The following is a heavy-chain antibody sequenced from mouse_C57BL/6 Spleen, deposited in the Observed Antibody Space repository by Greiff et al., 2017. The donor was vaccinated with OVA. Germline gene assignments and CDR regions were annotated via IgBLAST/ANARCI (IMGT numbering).Heavy chain of an antibody. CDR1: GYAFSSSW. CDR2: IYPGDGDT. J-gene: IGHJ2*01. V-gene: IGHV1-82*01. Sequence: VQLQQSGPELVKPGASVKISCKASGYAFSSSWMNWVKQRPGKGLEWIGRIYPGDGDTNYNGKFKGKATLTADTSSNTAYLQLSSLTSEDTAIYYCARPPFTHYYFDYWGQGTPLTVSS. CDR3: ARPPFTHYYFDY.